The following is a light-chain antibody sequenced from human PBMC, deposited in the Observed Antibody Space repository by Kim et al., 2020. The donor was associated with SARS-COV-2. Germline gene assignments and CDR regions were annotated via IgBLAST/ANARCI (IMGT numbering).Light chain of an antibody. CDR1: SSDVGGYNY. CDR2: GVT. V-gene: IGLV2-11*03. J-gene: IGLJ3*02. Sequence: GQSGTISCTGTSSDVGGYNYVSWYQQHPGKAPKLMTYGVTERPSGVPDRFSGSKSGNTASLTISGLQAEDEADYYCCSYAGSSSLVFGGGTKVTVL. CDR3: CSYAGSSSLV.